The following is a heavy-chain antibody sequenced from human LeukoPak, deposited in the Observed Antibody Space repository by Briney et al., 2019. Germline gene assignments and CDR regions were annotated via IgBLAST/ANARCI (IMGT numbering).Heavy chain of an antibody. D-gene: IGHD3-3*01. CDR1: GCTLTELS. J-gene: IGHJ4*02. Sequence: ASVKVSCKVSGCTLTELSMHWVRQAPGKGLEWMGGFDPEDGETIYAQKFQGRVTMTEDTSTDTAYMELSSLRSEDTAVYYCATLQYYDFWSGYYTGDYWGQGTLVTVSS. CDR2: FDPEDGET. V-gene: IGHV1-24*01. CDR3: ATLQYYDFWSGYYTGDY.